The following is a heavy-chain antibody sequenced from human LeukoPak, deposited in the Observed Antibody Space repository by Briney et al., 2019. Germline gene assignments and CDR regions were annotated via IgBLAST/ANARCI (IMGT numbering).Heavy chain of an antibody. J-gene: IGHJ4*02. CDR1: GFTFSSYS. CDR2: ISSSSSYI. V-gene: IGHV3-21*01. Sequence: PGGSLRLSCAASGFTFSSYSMNWVRQPPGKGLEWVTSISSSSSYIYYADSVKGRFTISRDNAKNSLYLQMNSLRAEDTAVYYCERGSGLWELHPGGYFDYWGQGTLVTVSS. CDR3: ERGSGLWELHPGGYFDY. D-gene: IGHD1-26*01.